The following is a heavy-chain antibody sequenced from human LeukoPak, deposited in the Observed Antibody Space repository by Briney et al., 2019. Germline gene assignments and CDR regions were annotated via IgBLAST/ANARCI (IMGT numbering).Heavy chain of an antibody. D-gene: IGHD3-3*01. CDR2: ISGSGGST. V-gene: IGHV3-23*01. CDR1: GFTFSSYA. CDR3: ANDFWSGYSPNWFDP. J-gene: IGHJ5*02. Sequence: GGSLRLSCAASGFTFSSYAMSWVRQAPGKGLEWVSAISGSGGSTYYADSVKGRFTISRDNSKNTLYLQMNSLRAEDTAVYYCANDFWSGYSPNWFDPWGQGTLVTVSS.